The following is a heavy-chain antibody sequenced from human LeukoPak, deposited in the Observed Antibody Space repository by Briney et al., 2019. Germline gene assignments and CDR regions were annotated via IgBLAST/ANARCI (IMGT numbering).Heavy chain of an antibody. V-gene: IGHV4-59*01. CDR2: IHYTGST. CDR3: ARGASRWYGDDY. Sequence: SETLSLTCTVSGGSISSYYWSWIRQSPGKGLECIGYIHYTGSTNYNPSLKSRVTISLDTSKNQFSLKLSSVTAADTAVYYCARGASRWYGDDYWGQGTLVTVSS. D-gene: IGHD3-10*01. J-gene: IGHJ4*02. CDR1: GGSISSYY.